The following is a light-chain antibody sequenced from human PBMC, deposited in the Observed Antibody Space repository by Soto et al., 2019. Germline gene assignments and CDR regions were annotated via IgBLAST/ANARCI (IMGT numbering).Light chain of an antibody. J-gene: IGLJ1*01. Sequence: QSALTQPASVSGSPGQSITISCTGTNSDVGGYNFVSWFQQHPGKAPKLMIFEVNNRPSGVSNRFSGSKSGYTASLTISRLQAEDQADYYCGSHTSSTTRPFVSASGTKATVL. CDR2: EVN. CDR1: NSDVGGYNF. V-gene: IGLV2-14*01. CDR3: GSHTSSTTRPFV.